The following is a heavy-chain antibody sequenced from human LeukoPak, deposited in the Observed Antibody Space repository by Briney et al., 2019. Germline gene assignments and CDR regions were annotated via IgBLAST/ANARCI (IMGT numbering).Heavy chain of an antibody. CDR1: GFNFNNFA. V-gene: IGHV3-23*01. CDR3: AKGAEIDH. CDR2: MTGPADTT. Sequence: GGSLRLSCAASGFNFNNFAMSWVRQATGKGLEWLSAMTGPADTTYYAESVKGRFTISRDYSKSMVFLQMNSLRVEDTAIYYCAKGAEIDHWGQGTLVTVSS. J-gene: IGHJ4*02.